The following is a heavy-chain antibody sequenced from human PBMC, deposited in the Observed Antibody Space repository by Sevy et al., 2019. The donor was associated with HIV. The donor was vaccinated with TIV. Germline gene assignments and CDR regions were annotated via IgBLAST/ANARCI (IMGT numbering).Heavy chain of an antibody. CDR3: ARSVGDSSSWYYYYYYGMDV. V-gene: IGHV4-59*13. J-gene: IGHJ6*02. D-gene: IGHD6-13*01. CDR1: GGSISSYY. Sequence: SETLSLTCTVSGGSISSYYWSWIRQPPGKGLEWIGYIYYSGSTNYDPSLKSRVTISVDTSKNQFSLKLSSVTAADTAVYYCARSVGDSSSWYYYYYYGMDVWGQWTTVTVSS. CDR2: IYYSGST.